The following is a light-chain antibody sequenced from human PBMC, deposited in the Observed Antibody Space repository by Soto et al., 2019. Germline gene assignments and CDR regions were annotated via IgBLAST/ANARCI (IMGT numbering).Light chain of an antibody. V-gene: IGLV2-14*01. J-gene: IGLJ2*01. CDR2: EVS. CDR3: SSYTTTSALV. CDR1: SSDVGGYDY. Sequence: ALTQPASVSGSPGQSITISCTGTSSDVGGYDYVSWYQHHPGKVPKLIIYEVSKRPSGVSHRFSGSKSGNTASLTISGLQTEDEADYYCSSYTTTSALVFGGGTKLTVL.